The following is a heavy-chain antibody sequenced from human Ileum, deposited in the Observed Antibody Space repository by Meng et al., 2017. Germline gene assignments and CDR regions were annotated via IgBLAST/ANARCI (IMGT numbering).Heavy chain of an antibody. D-gene: IGHD2-15*01. CDR2: INTNTGNP. V-gene: IGHV7-4-1*02. Sequence: ASSMIICYASSCICSEYSMKCGLHAPRQGPEWWGWINTNTGNPTYAQSFTGRFVFSLDTSVSTAYLQISSLQAEDTAVYYCARDPACSGGTCYDAGYFKHWGQGTLVTVSS. CDR1: SCICSEYS. J-gene: IGHJ1*01. CDR3: ARDPACSGGTCYDAGYFKH.